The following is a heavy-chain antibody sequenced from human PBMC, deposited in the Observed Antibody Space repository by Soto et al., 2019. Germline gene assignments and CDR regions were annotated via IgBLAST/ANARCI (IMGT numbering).Heavy chain of an antibody. CDR2: LYDVDGT. Sequence: DVQPVESGGGLIQPGESLRLPCAAFGLTVSGKKYVAWVRQAPGKGLEWVSALYDVDGTYYADSLKGRFTTSTDSSKTTVYLQMNDLRPDDTAVYYCATWHEREHAYDVWGQGTTVTVSS. CDR3: ATWHEREHAYDV. V-gene: IGHV3-53*01. J-gene: IGHJ3*01. D-gene: IGHD1-1*01. CDR1: GLTVSGKKY.